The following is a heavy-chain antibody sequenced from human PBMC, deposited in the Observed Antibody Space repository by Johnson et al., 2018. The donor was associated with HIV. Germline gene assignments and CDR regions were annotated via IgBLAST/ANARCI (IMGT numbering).Heavy chain of an antibody. CDR2: IYSGGST. D-gene: IGHD3-10*01. CDR3: ASEVRGVLDI. Sequence: VRLVESGGGLVQPGGSLRLSCAASGFTFSSYAMSWVRQAPGKGLEWVSVIYSGGSTYYADSVKGRFTISRDNSKNTLYLQMNSLRVEDTAVYYCASEVRGVLDIWGQGTMVTVSS. J-gene: IGHJ3*02. V-gene: IGHV3-66*01. CDR1: GFTFSSYA.